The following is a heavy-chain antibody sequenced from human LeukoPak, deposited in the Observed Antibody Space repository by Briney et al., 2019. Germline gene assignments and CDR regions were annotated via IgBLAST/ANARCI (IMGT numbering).Heavy chain of an antibody. D-gene: IGHD4-11*01. CDR3: ARESTVTTSSYYYMGV. CDR1: GYNFGIYA. CDR2: ISYHGSKK. V-gene: IGHV3-30*04. Sequence: PGGSLRLSCAASGYNFGIYAMHWVRQAPGKGLEWVATISYHGSKKYFVDSVKGRFTISRDNSRDTLFLQMNSLRGEDTAIYYCARESTVTTSSYYYMGVWGKGTTVTVSS. J-gene: IGHJ6*03.